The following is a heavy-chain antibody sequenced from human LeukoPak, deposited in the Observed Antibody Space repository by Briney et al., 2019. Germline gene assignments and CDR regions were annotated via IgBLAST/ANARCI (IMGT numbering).Heavy chain of an antibody. CDR3: AGTFITMIVVVRKLGAFDI. V-gene: IGHV3-23*01. CDR2: ISGSGGST. CDR1: GFTFSSYA. D-gene: IGHD3-22*01. Sequence: GGSLRLSCAASGFTFSSYAMSWVRQAPGKGLEWVSAISGSGGSTYYADSVKGRFTISRDNSKNTLYLQMNSLRAEDTAVYYCAGTFITMIVVVRKLGAFDIWGQGTMVTVSS. J-gene: IGHJ3*02.